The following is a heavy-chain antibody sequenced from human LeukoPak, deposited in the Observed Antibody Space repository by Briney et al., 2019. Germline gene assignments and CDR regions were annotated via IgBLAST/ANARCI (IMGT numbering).Heavy chain of an antibody. D-gene: IGHD3-22*01. V-gene: IGHV3-73*01. J-gene: IGHJ4*02. CDR2: IRSKPNSYAT. Sequence: HPGGSLRLSCAASGFTFSGSAMHWVRQASGKGLEWVGRIRSKPNSYATAYAASVKGRFTISRDDSKNTAFLQMKSLKTEDTAVYYCTRHDNYYDISGPSHWGQGTLVTVFS. CDR1: GFTFSGSA. CDR3: TRHDNYYDISGPSH.